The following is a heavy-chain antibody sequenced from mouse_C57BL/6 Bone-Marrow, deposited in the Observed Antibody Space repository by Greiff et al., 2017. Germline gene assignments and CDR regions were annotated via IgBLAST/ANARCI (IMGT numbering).Heavy chain of an antibody. D-gene: IGHD2-4*01. CDR1: GYTFTAYY. Sequence: VQLQQSGPELVKPGASVTISCKASGYTFTAYYMNLVKQSHGKSLEFIGDINPNNCGTSYNQKFKGKATLTVDKSSSTAYRELRSLTSEDSAVYYCARRDYYYFDDWGQGTTLTVSS. J-gene: IGHJ2*01. CDR3: ARRDYYYFDD. V-gene: IGHV1-26*01. CDR2: INPNNCGT.